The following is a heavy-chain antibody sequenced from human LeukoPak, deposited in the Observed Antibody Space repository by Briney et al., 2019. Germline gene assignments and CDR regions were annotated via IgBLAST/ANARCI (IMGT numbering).Heavy chain of an antibody. J-gene: IGHJ3*02. CDR1: GFTFSSYE. CDR2: ISWNSGSI. CDR3: AKAVLGGATITYAFDI. Sequence: GGSLRLSCAASGFTFSSYEMNWVRQAPGKGLGWVSGISWNSGSIGYANSVKGRFTISRDNAKNSLYLQMNSLRAEDMALYYCAKAVLGGATITYAFDIWGQGTMVTVSS. D-gene: IGHD1-26*01. V-gene: IGHV3-9*03.